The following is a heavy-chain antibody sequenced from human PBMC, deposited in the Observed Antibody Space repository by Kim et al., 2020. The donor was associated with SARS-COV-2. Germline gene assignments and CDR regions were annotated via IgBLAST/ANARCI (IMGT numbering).Heavy chain of an antibody. CDR1: GFTFSNYA. D-gene: IGHD3-3*01. V-gene: IGHV3-23*01. J-gene: IGHJ4*02. CDR2: ISGSGATT. Sequence: GGSLRLSCAASGFTFSNYAMTWVRQAPGKGLEWISAISGSGATTYYTDSVKGRFTISRDTSKNTLYLQINSLRAEDTAVYYCARGAITITTGGDYWGQGTLVTVSS. CDR3: ARGAITITTGGDY.